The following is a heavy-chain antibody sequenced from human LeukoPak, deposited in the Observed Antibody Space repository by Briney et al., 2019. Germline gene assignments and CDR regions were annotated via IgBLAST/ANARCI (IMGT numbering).Heavy chain of an antibody. J-gene: IGHJ4*02. CDR3: ARDWRRGHSTNN. CDR1: GFRFDDYG. V-gene: IGHV3-20*04. Sequence: PGGSLRLSCAASGFRFDDYGMSWVRLAPGRGLEWISGITWNSEKTAYAEAVKGRFTISRDNAKNSLYLQMNSLSAEDTALYYCARDWRRGHSTNNWGQGTLVTVSS. CDR2: ITWNSEKT. D-gene: IGHD2-2*01.